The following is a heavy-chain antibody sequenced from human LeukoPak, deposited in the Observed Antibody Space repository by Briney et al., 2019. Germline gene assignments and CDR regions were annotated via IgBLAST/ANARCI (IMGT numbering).Heavy chain of an antibody. J-gene: IGHJ3*02. CDR3: ARHSLTTVRGAICYAFDI. CDR2: IYYSGST. V-gene: IGHV4-59*08. CDR1: GGSISNYY. D-gene: IGHD3-10*01. Sequence: SETLSLTCTVSGGSISNYYWSWIRQPPGKGLGWIGYIYYSGSTNYTPSLKSRVTISVDTSKNQFSLNLSSVTAADTAVYYCARHSLTTVRGAICYAFDIWGQGTMVTVSS.